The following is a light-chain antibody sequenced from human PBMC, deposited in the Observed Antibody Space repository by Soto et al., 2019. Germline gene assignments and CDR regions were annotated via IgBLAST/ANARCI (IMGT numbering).Light chain of an antibody. Sequence: IKMTQSPSSLSAYVGDRVTITCQASQDISNYLNWYQQKPGKAPKLLIYDASNLETGVPSRFSGSGSGTDFTFTISSLQPEDIATYYCQQYDNLITFGQGTRLEI. CDR1: QDISNY. CDR3: QQYDNLIT. CDR2: DAS. J-gene: IGKJ5*01. V-gene: IGKV1-33*01.